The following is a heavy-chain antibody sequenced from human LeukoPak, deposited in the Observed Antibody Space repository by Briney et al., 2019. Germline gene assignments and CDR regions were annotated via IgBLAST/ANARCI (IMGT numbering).Heavy chain of an antibody. V-gene: IGHV3-66*01. CDR3: ARDRRGYGGNFDH. J-gene: IGHJ4*02. D-gene: IGHD4-23*01. CDR1: GFTVSSND. CDR2: IYSGGTT. Sequence: PGGSLRLSCVASGFTVSSNDMSWVRQSPGKGLEWVSVIYSGGTTSYADSAKGRFTISRDNSKNTLYLQMNSLRAEDTAVYYCARDRRGYGGNFDHWGQGTLVTVSS.